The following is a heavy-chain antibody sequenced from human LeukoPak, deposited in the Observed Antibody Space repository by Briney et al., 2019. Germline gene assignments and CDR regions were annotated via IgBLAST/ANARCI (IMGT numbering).Heavy chain of an antibody. J-gene: IGHJ6*02. V-gene: IGHV6-1*01. CDR1: GDSVSSNSAA. CDR2: TYYRSKWYN. Sequence: SQTLSLTCAISGDSVSSNSAAWNWIRQSPSRGLEWLGRTYYRSKWYNDFAVSVKSRITINPDTSKNQFSLQLNSVTPEDTAVSYCARGQADPSYYYYGMDVWGQGTTVIVSS. CDR3: ARGQADPSYYYYGMDV.